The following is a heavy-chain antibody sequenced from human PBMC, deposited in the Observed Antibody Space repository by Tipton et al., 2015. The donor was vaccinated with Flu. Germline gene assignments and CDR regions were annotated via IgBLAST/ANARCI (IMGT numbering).Heavy chain of an antibody. Sequence: TLSLTCTVSGGSISSGSYYWSWIRQPAGKGLEWIGRIYTSVSTNYNPSLKSRVTISVDTSKNQFSLKLSSVTAADTAVYYCARDGYYYYYYGMDVWGQGTTVTISS. CDR1: GGSISSGSYY. V-gene: IGHV4-61*02. CDR2: IYTSVST. D-gene: IGHD2-2*03. CDR3: ARDGYYYYYYGMDV. J-gene: IGHJ6*02.